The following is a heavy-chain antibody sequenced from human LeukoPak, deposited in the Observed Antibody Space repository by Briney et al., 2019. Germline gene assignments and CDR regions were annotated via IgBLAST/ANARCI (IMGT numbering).Heavy chain of an antibody. D-gene: IGHD2-15*01. J-gene: IGHJ4*02. CDR2: IIPILGIA. CDR3: ARDPGGKYCSGGSCVGY. CDR1: GGTFSSYA. Sequence: ASVKVSCKASGGTFSSYAISWVRQAPGQGLEWMGRIIPILGIANYAQKFQGRVTITADKSTSTAYMELSSLRSEDTAVYYCARDPGGKYCSGGSCVGYWGQGTLVTVSS. V-gene: IGHV1-69*04.